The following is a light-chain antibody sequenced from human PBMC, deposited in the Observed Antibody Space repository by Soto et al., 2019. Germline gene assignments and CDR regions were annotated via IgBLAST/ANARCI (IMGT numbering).Light chain of an antibody. Sequence: QTVVTQEPSFSVSPGGTVTLTCGLNSGSVSTSYYPSWYQQTPGQAPRTLIYSTNTRSSGVPDRFSGSILGNKAALTITGAQSDDESDYYCVHYMGSGISVFGGGTKLTVL. CDR1: SGSVSTSYY. V-gene: IGLV8-61*01. CDR2: STN. J-gene: IGLJ3*02. CDR3: VHYMGSGISV.